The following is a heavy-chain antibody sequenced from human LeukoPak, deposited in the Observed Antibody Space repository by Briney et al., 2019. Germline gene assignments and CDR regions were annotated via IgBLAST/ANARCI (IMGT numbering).Heavy chain of an antibody. V-gene: IGHV3-23*01. Sequence: GGSLRLSCAASGFTFSSYAMSWVRQAPGKGRLWVSAISGSGSSTYYADSVKGRFTISRDNSKDTLYLQMNSLRAEDTAGYYCTKEVRGFWSGIDYWGEGTLVTVSS. CDR1: GFTFSSYA. D-gene: IGHD3-3*01. CDR2: ISGSGSST. CDR3: TKEVRGFWSGIDY. J-gene: IGHJ4*02.